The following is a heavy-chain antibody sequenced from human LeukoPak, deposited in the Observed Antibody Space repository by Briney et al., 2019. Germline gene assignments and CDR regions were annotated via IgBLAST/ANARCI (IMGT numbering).Heavy chain of an antibody. CDR1: GGTFSSYA. V-gene: IGHV1-69*01. J-gene: IGHJ6*02. D-gene: IGHD6-19*01. CDR3: ARESRPSYSSGWYYYYGMDV. Sequence: SVNVSCKASGGTFSSYAISWVRQAPGQGLKWMGGIIPIFGTANYAQKFQGRVTITADESTSTAYMELSSLRSEDTAVYYCARESRPSYSSGWYYYYGMDVWGQGTTVTVSS. CDR2: IIPIFGTA.